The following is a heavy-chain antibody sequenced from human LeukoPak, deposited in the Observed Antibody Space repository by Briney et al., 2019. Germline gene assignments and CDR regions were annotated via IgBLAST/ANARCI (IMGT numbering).Heavy chain of an antibody. J-gene: IGHJ4*02. CDR2: IHHGDSDI. Sequence: GESLKISCKASGYPFRGYWIARVRPMPGKGLEWMGTIHHGDSDIRYSPSFQGQVTISADKSIGAAYLQWRSLKASDTAMYDWARPGFEPQAISNPFAYWGQGTLVTVSS. V-gene: IGHV5-51*01. D-gene: IGHD1-14*01. CDR3: ARPGFEPQAISNPFAY. CDR1: GYPFRGYW.